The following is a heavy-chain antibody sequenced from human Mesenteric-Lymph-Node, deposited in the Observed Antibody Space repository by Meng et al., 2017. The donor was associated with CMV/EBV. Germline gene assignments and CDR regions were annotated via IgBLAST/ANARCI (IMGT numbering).Heavy chain of an antibody. V-gene: IGHV4-31*03. CDR3: ARSSGYYGGVDY. CDR2: IYYSGTT. Sequence: CSVSGASISTHGYYWSWIRQHPGEGLEWVGYIYYSGTTYYNPSLKSRVTMSKETSKSQFSLKLSSVTAADTAVYYCARSSGYYGGVDYWGQGTLVTVSS. D-gene: IGHD3-22*01. CDR1: GASISTHGYY. J-gene: IGHJ4*02.